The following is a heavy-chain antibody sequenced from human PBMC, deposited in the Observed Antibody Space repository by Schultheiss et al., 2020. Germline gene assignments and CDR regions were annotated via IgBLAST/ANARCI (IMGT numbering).Heavy chain of an antibody. V-gene: IGHV4-39*07. J-gene: IGHJ5*02. Sequence: SETLSLTCTVSGDSFSSSTYCWGWIRQPPGKGLEWIGEINHSGSTNYNPSLKSRVTISVDTSKNQFSLKLSSVTAADTAVYYCPPPLIMCSSTSCYCIGWVWPGLFDPWGQGTLVTVSS. CDR2: INHSGST. CDR1: GDSFSSSTYC. CDR3: PPPLIMCSSTSCYCIGWVWPGLFDP. D-gene: IGHD2-2*01.